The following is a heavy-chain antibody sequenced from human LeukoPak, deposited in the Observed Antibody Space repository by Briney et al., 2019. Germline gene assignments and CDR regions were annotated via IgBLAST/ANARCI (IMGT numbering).Heavy chain of an antibody. CDR1: GGSFSGYY. V-gene: IGHV4-34*01. CDR2: INHSGST. CDR3: ASHADYYDSSGYYLFDY. J-gene: IGHJ4*02. Sequence: PSETLSLTCAVYGGSFSGYYWSWIRQPPGKGLEWIGEINHSGSTNYNPSLKSRVTILVDTSKNQFSLKLSSVTAADTAVYYCASHADYYDSSGYYLFDYWGQGTLVTVSS. D-gene: IGHD3-22*01.